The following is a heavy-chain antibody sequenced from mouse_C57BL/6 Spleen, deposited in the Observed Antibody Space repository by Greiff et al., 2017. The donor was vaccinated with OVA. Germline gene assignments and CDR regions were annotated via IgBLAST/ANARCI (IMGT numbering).Heavy chain of an antibody. Sequence: VQLQQSGAELVRPGTSVKVSCKASGYAFTNYLIEWVKQRPGQGLEWIGVINPGSGGTNYNEKFKGKATLTADKSSSTAYMQLSRLTSEYSAVYFCARRPYYSNSYYFDYWGQGTTLTVSS. CDR2: INPGSGGT. CDR3: ARRPYYSNSYYFDY. D-gene: IGHD2-5*01. J-gene: IGHJ2*01. V-gene: IGHV1-54*01. CDR1: GYAFTNYL.